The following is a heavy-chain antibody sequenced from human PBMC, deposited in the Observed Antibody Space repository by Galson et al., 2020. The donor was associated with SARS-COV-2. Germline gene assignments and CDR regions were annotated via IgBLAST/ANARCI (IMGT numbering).Heavy chain of an antibody. D-gene: IGHD5-18*01. CDR2: ISYDGSNK. Sequence: GGSLRLSCAASGFTFSSYGMHWVRQAPGKGLEWVTSISYDGSNKYYADSVKGRITISRDNSKNTLYLQINSLRADDTAVDYCAKDLQIWYHDYYFDSWGQGTLVTVSS. J-gene: IGHJ4*02. CDR1: GFTFSSYG. V-gene: IGHV3-30*18. CDR3: AKDLQIWYHDYYFDS.